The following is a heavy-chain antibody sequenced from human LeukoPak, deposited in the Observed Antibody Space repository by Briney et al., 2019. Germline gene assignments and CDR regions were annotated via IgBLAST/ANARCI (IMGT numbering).Heavy chain of an antibody. D-gene: IGHD2/OR15-2a*01. J-gene: IGHJ4*01. CDR2: IYYSGST. V-gene: IGHV4-59*01. CDR3: ARDPPFSDY. Sequence: SETLSLTCTVSGGSISSYYWSWIRQPPGKGLEWIGYIYYSGSTNYNPSLQSRVTISVDTSKNQFSLKLSSVTAADTAVYYCARDPPFSDYWGQGTLVTVSS. CDR1: GGSISSYY.